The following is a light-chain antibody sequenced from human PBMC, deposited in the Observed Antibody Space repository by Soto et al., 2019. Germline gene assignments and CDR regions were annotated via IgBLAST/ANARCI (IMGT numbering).Light chain of an antibody. CDR2: AAS. CDR1: QGISNL. CDR3: LQHNTYPYT. J-gene: IGKJ2*01. V-gene: IGKV1-17*01. Sequence: DIQMTQSPSSLSASVGDRVTITCRASQGISNLLGWFQHKPGKALKRLIYAASSLQGGVPSRFSGSGSGTEFTLTITGLQPEDFADYYCLQHNTYPYTFGQGTKLEIK.